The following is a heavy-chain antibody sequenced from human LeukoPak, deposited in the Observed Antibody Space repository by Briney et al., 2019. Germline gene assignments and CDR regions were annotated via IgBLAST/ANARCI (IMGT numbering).Heavy chain of an antibody. J-gene: IGHJ4*02. CDR3: AKDSSYYYGSGRFY. Sequence: GGSLRLPCAASGFTFSSYGMHWVRQAPGKGLEWVAVISYDGSNKYYADSVKGRFTISRDDSKNTLYLQMNSLRAEDTAVYYCAKDSSYYYGSGRFYWGQGTLVTVSS. CDR1: GFTFSSYG. V-gene: IGHV3-30*18. CDR2: ISYDGSNK. D-gene: IGHD3-10*01.